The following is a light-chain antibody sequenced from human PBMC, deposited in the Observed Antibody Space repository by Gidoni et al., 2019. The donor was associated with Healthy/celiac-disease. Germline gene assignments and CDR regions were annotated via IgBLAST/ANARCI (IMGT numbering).Light chain of an antibody. CDR2: CAS. CDR1: QSVSSN. V-gene: IGKV3-15*01. CDR3: QQYNNWLVT. Sequence: IVMTQSPATLSVSPGERATLSCRASQSVSSNLAWYQQKPGQAPRLLISCASTRATGIPARFSGSGSGTECTLTISSLQSEDFAVYYCQQYNNWLVTFGEGTKLEIK. J-gene: IGKJ2*01.